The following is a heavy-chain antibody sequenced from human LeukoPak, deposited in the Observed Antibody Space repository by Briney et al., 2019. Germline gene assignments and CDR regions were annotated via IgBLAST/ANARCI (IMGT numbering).Heavy chain of an antibody. D-gene: IGHD1-26*01. Sequence: GGSLRLSCAASGFIFSSYGMSWVRQAPGKALEWVSIIYSGGSTFYADSVKGRFTISRDNSKNTLYLQMNSLRAEDTAVYYCARGGSYLSAFDIWGQGTMVTVSS. CDR1: GFIFSSYG. CDR3: ARGGSYLSAFDI. V-gene: IGHV3-53*01. J-gene: IGHJ3*02. CDR2: IYSGGST.